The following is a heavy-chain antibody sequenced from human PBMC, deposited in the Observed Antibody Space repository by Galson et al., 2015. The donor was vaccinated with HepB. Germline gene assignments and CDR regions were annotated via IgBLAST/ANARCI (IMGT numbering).Heavy chain of an antibody. V-gene: IGHV3-23*01. D-gene: IGHD4-11*01. CDR1: GFTFNNYA. CDR3: TKATYSNYFNGFDI. J-gene: IGHJ5*02. Sequence: SLRLSCAASGFTFNNYAMSWVRQAPGKGLEWVSGTSGNGGGTYYADSVKGRFTISRDNSKNTLYLQMNSLRADDTALYYCTKATYSNYFNGFDIWGQGTLVTVSS. CDR2: TSGNGGGT.